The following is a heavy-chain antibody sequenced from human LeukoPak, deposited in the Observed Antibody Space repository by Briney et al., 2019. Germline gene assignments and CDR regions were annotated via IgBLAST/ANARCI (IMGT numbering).Heavy chain of an antibody. J-gene: IGHJ4*02. D-gene: IGHD3-22*01. Sequence: SETLSLSCTVSGGSISSHYWSWIRQPPGKGLEWVGYIYYSGSTNYNPSLKSRVTISVDTSKNQFSLKLSSVTAADTAVYYCASLASDSSGYYPYFDYWGQGTLVTVSS. V-gene: IGHV4-59*11. CDR2: IYYSGST. CDR1: GGSISSHY. CDR3: ASLASDSSGYYPYFDY.